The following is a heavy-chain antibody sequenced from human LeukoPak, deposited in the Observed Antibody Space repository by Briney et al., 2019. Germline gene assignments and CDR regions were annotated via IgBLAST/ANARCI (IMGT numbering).Heavy chain of an antibody. D-gene: IGHD6-13*01. Sequence: GSLRLSCAASGFTFSSYGMSWVRQPPGKGLEWIGEINHSGSTNYNPSLKSRVTISVDTSKNQFSLKLSSVTAADTAVYYCARGHSSSWLYYYYMDVWGKGTTVTVSS. V-gene: IGHV4-34*01. CDR3: ARGHSSSWLYYYYMDV. CDR1: GFTFSSYG. CDR2: INHSGST. J-gene: IGHJ6*03.